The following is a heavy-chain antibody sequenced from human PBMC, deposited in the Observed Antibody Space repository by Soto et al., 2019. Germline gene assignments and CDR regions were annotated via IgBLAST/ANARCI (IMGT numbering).Heavy chain of an antibody. D-gene: IGHD5-12*01. CDR1: GFTFSSYA. V-gene: IGHV3-21*01. Sequence: GGSLRLSCPASGFTFSSYAMSWVRQAPGKGLEWVSSISSSSSYIYYADSVKGRFTISRDNAKNSLYLQMNSLRAEDTAVYYCARSKSGHGYDAFDSWGQGSMVTV. J-gene: IGHJ3*02. CDR3: ARSKSGHGYDAFDS. CDR2: ISSSSSYI.